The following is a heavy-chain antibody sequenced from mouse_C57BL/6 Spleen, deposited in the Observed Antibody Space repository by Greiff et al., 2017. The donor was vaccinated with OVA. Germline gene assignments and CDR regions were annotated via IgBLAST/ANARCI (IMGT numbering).Heavy chain of an antibody. CDR2: IYPRSGNT. Sequence: QVQLKESGAELARPGASVKLSCKASGYTFTSYGISWVKQRTGQGLEWIGEIYPRSGNTYYNEKFKGKATLTADKSSSTAYMELRSLTSEDSAVDFCAGYYDGAWFAYWGQGTLVTVSA. J-gene: IGHJ3*01. CDR1: GYTFTSYG. CDR3: AGYYDGAWFAY. V-gene: IGHV1-81*01. D-gene: IGHD1-1*01.